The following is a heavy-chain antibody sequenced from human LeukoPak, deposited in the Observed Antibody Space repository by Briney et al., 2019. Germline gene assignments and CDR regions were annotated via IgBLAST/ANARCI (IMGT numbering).Heavy chain of an antibody. Sequence: GGSLRLSCVASGLTFSDYAMSWVRQAPGKGLEWVSAISGSGGGTYYADSAKGRFTISRDNSKNTLYLQMNSVRAEDTAVYYCAKGHDDSIGNYRYYYYGMDVWGQGTTVTVSS. CDR3: AKGHDDSIGNYRYYYYGMDV. D-gene: IGHD3-22*01. V-gene: IGHV3-23*01. CDR1: GLTFSDYA. J-gene: IGHJ6*02. CDR2: ISGSGGGT.